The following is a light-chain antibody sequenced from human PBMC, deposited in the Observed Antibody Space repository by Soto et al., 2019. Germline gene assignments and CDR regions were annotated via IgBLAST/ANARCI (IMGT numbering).Light chain of an antibody. CDR3: QQYGSSIT. CDR2: GAS. CDR1: QSVSSN. Sequence: EMVMTQSPATLSVSPGERATLSCRASQSVSSNLAWYQQKPGQAPRLLIYGASTRATGIPARFSGSGSGTEFTLTISRLEPGDFAVYYCQQYGSSITFGQGTRLEIK. J-gene: IGKJ5*01. V-gene: IGKV3-15*01.